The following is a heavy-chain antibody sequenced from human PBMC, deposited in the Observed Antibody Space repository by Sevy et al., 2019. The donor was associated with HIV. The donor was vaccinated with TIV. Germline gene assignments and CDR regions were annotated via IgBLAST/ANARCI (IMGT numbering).Heavy chain of an antibody. CDR1: GFTFSSYW. CDR2: INSDGSST. D-gene: IGHD1-20*01. J-gene: IGHJ3*02. Sequence: GGSLRLSCAASGFTFSSYWMHWVRQAPGKGLVWVSRINSDGSSTRYSDSVKGRFTISRDNAKNTLYLQMNSLRAEDTTVYYCARDRYNWNQNDALDIWGQGTMVTVSS. CDR3: ARDRYNWNQNDALDI. V-gene: IGHV3-74*01.